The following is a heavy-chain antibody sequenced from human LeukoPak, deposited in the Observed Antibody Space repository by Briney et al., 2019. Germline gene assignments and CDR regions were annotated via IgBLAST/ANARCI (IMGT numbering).Heavy chain of an antibody. CDR1: GFTFSDYY. J-gene: IGHJ3*02. V-gene: IGHV3-11*01. CDR3: ARAAAGRGSAFDI. D-gene: IGHD6-13*01. Sequence: GGSLILSCAVAGFTFSDYYMSWIRQAAGEGLEWVSYISSSGSTIYHADSVKGRFTISRDNAKNSLYLQMNSLRAEDTAVYYCARAAAGRGSAFDIWGQGTMVTVSS. CDR2: ISSSGSTI.